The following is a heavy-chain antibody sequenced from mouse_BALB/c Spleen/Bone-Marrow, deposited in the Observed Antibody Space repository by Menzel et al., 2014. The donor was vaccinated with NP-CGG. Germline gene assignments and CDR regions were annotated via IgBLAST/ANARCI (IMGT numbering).Heavy chain of an antibody. CDR1: GFNIKDTY. CDR3: ASSAYS. Sequence: VQLKESGAELVKPGASVKLSCTASGFNIKDTYMHWVKQRPEQGLEWIGRIDPANGNTKYDPKFQGKATITADTSSNIAYLQLSSLTSEDTAVYYCASSAYSWGQGTLVTVSA. J-gene: IGHJ3*01. V-gene: IGHV14-3*02. CDR2: IDPANGNT. D-gene: IGHD2-10*01.